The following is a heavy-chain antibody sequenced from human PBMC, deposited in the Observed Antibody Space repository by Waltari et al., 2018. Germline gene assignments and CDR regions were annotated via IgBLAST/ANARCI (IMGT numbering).Heavy chain of an antibody. J-gene: IGHJ6*02. CDR1: GFTFSSYA. CDR3: AKASYDSSGYYYGYYYGMDV. D-gene: IGHD3-22*01. CDR2: ISGSGGST. Sequence: EVQLLESGGGLVQPGGSLRLSCAASGFTFSSYAMSWVRQAPGKGLEWVSAISGSGGSTYYADSVKGRFTISRDKSKNTLYLQMNSLRAEDTAVYYCAKASYDSSGYYYGYYYGMDVWGQGTTVTVSS. V-gene: IGHV3-23*01.